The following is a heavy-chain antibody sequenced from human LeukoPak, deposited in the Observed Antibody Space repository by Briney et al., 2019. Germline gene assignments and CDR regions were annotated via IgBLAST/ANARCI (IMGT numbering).Heavy chain of an antibody. V-gene: IGHV4-39*01. J-gene: IGHJ4*02. D-gene: IGHD3-10*01. Sequence: SETLSLTCTVSGGSISSYYWNWIRQPPGKGLEWIATIYSSGSTYYNPSLNGRLTISADTSKNQVSLRLNSVTATDTSLYYCARLSPRITMVRGHFDYWGQGSLVTVSS. CDR2: IYSSGST. CDR1: GGSISSYY. CDR3: ARLSPRITMVRGHFDY.